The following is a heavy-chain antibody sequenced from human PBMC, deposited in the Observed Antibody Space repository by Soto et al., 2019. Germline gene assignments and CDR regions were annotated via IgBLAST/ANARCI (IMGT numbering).Heavy chain of an antibody. D-gene: IGHD6-6*01. V-gene: IGHV3-11*01. CDR3: ARWLVVPYSSSGDNWFDP. CDR2: ISSSGSTI. Sequence: QVQLVEAGGGLVKPGGSLRLSCAASGFTFSDYYMSWIRQAPGKGLEWVSYISSSGSTIYYADSVKGRFTISRDNAKNSLYLQMNSLRAEDTAVYYCARWLVVPYSSSGDNWFDPWGQGTLVTVSS. J-gene: IGHJ5*02. CDR1: GFTFSDYY.